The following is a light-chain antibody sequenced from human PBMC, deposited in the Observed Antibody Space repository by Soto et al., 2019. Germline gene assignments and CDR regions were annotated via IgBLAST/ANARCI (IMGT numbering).Light chain of an antibody. CDR1: SSDVGGYNY. V-gene: IGLV2-8*01. CDR3: SSYAGSNDPPFV. Sequence: SVLTQPPSASGSPGQSVTISCTGTSSDVGGYNYVSWYQQHPGKAPKLMIYEVSKRPSGVPDRFSGSKSGNTASLTVSGLQAEDEADYYCSSYAGSNDPPFVFGTGTKVTVL. J-gene: IGLJ1*01. CDR2: EVS.